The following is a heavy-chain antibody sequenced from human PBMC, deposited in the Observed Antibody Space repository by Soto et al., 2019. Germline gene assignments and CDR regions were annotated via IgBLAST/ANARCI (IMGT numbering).Heavy chain of an antibody. CDR2: ISYDGSNK. CDR3: AKEDTAMGVYYYYYGMDV. D-gene: IGHD5-18*01. V-gene: IGHV3-30*18. CDR1: GFTFSSYG. Sequence: PGGSLRLSCAASGFTFSSYGMRWVRQAPGKGLEWVAVISYDGSNKYYADSVKGRFTISRDNSKNTLYLQMNSLRAEDTAVYYCAKEDTAMGVYYYYYGMDVWGQGTTVTVSS. J-gene: IGHJ6*02.